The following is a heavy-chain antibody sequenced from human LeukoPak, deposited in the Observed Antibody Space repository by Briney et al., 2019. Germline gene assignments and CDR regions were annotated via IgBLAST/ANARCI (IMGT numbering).Heavy chain of an antibody. V-gene: IGHV1-18*01. J-gene: IGHJ4*02. Sequence: VASVKVSCKASGYTFTSYGISWVRQAPGRGLEWMGWISAYNGNTNYAQKLQGRVTMTTDTSTSTAYMELRSLRSDDTAVYYCARSWGSGSYGGGYYFDYWGQGTLVTVSS. CDR3: ARSWGSGSYGGGYYFDY. D-gene: IGHD1-26*01. CDR2: ISAYNGNT. CDR1: GYTFTSYG.